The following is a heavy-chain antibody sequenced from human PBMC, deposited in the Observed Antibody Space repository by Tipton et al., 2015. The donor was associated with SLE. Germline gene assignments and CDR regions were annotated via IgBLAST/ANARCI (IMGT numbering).Heavy chain of an antibody. CDR1: GGSISSSIYY. J-gene: IGHJ3*02. V-gene: IGHV4-39*07. Sequence: TLSLTCTVSGGSISSSIYYCGWLRQPSGKGLEWIGRIYYSGSTYYNPSLKSRVTISVDKYKNQFSLKLSSVTAADTAVYYCARGVRGHYDSSGYHNDAFDIWGQGTLVTVSS. CDR3: ARGVRGHYDSSGYHNDAFDI. CDR2: IYYSGST. D-gene: IGHD3-22*01.